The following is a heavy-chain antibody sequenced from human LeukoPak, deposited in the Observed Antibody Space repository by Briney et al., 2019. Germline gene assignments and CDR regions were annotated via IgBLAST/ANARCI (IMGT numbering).Heavy chain of an antibody. D-gene: IGHD4-23*01. Sequence: ASVKVSCKASGYTFTSYGISWVRQAPGKGLEWMGGFDPEDGETIYAQKFQGRVTMTEDTSTDTAYMELSSLRSEDTAVYYCATDPSGVIFDYWGQGTLVTVSS. CDR1: GYTFTSYG. CDR3: ATDPSGVIFDY. V-gene: IGHV1-24*01. J-gene: IGHJ4*02. CDR2: FDPEDGET.